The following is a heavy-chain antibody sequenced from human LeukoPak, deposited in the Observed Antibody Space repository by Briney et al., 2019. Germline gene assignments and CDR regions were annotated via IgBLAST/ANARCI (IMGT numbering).Heavy chain of an antibody. V-gene: IGHV3-23*01. J-gene: IGHJ4*02. D-gene: IGHD1-26*01. Sequence: PGRSLRLSCAASGFTFDDYAVNWVRQAPGKGLEWVSAISGNGDITYYADSVRGRFTISRDNSKNTLYLQMNSLRAEDTAVYYCARGGSYLDYWGQGTLVTVSS. CDR3: ARGGSYLDY. CDR1: GFTFDDYA. CDR2: ISGNGDIT.